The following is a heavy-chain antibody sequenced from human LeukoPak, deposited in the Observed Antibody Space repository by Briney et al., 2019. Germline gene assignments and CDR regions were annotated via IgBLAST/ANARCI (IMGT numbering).Heavy chain of an antibody. J-gene: IGHJ4*02. CDR2: IWHDGSNE. Sequence: GGSLRFSCAASGFIFSSYGMHWVRQAPGEGLQWVVVIWHDGSNEDYADSVKGRFTISRDNSKNTLYLQMDSLRAEDTAIYYCARGRYSSGWPGGYWGQGTLVTVSS. CDR1: GFIFSSYG. V-gene: IGHV3-33*01. CDR3: ARGRYSSGWPGGY. D-gene: IGHD6-19*01.